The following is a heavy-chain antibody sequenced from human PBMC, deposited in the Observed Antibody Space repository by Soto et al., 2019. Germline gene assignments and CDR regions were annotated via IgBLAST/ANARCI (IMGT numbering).Heavy chain of an antibody. D-gene: IGHD6-6*01. CDR3: ARTRSYSSSVHYYGMDV. V-gene: IGHV1-69*13. CDR2: IIPIFGTA. J-gene: IGHJ6*02. CDR1: GGTFSSYA. Sequence: ASVKVSCKASGGTFSSYAISWVRQAPGQGLEWMGGIIPIFGTANYAPKFQGRVTITADESTGQAYMELSSLRSEDTAVYYCARTRSYSSSVHYYGMDVWGQGTTVTVSS.